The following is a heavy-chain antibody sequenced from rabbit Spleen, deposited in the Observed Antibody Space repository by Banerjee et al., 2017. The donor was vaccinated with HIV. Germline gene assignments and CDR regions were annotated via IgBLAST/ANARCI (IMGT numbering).Heavy chain of an antibody. J-gene: IGHJ4*01. CDR1: GFSFSSNW. CDR2: IDTNDGDT. Sequence: LEESGGGLVKPGGTLTLTCTVSGFSFSSNWICWVRQAPGKGLEWIACIDTNDGDTDYANWPKGRFTISKTSSTTVTLQMTSLTAADTATYFCARAAYGYGGYGDLWGPGTLVTVS. D-gene: IGHD6-1*01. V-gene: IGHV1S45*01. CDR3: ARAAYGYGGYGDL.